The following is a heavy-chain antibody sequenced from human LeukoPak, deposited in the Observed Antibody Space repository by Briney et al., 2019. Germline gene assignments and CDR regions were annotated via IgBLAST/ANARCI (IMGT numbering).Heavy chain of an antibody. D-gene: IGHD2-2*01. CDR1: GFTFSSYS. V-gene: IGHV3-21*01. J-gene: IGHJ3*02. CDR2: ISSDSNYI. CDR3: ASRYCTSTNCYAFDI. Sequence: PGGSLRLSCAASGFTFSSYSMNWVRQAPGKGLEWVSSISSDSNYIFYADSVQGRFTISRDNAENSLFLQMNSLGAEDTAVYYCASRYCTSTNCYAFDIWGQGTMVTVSS.